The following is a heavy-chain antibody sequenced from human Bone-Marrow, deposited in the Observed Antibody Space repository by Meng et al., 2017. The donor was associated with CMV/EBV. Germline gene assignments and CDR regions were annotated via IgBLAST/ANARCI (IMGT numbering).Heavy chain of an antibody. CDR2: IYWNDDK. Sequence: SLSPSGVGVGWIRQPPGKALEWLALIYWNDDKRYSPSLKSRLTITKDTSKNQVVLTMTNMDPVDTATYYCAHSLEYSSSWYDPYFDYWGQGTLVTVSS. CDR1: SLSPSGVG. J-gene: IGHJ4*02. V-gene: IGHV2-5*01. CDR3: AHSLEYSSSWYDPYFDY. D-gene: IGHD6-13*01.